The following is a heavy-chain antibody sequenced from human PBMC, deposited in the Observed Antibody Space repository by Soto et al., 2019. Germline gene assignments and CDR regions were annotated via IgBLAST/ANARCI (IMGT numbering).Heavy chain of an antibody. J-gene: IGHJ4*02. CDR1: GFTFSDYY. Sequence: PGGSLRLSCAASGFTFSDYYMSWIRQAPGKGLECVAYISVSSTYANYVDSVEGRFTISRDNAKNSLFLQMNSLRAEDTAVYYCGWRGPGTYFDYWGQGTLVTVSS. CDR3: GWRGPGTYFDY. CDR2: ISVSSTYA. D-gene: IGHD6-13*01. V-gene: IGHV3-11*03.